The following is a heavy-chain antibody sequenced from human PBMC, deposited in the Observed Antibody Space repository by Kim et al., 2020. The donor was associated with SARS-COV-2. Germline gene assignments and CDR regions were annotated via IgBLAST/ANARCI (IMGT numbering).Heavy chain of an antibody. J-gene: IGHJ6*02. CDR1: GYTFGSYG. D-gene: IGHD2-15*01. CDR3: AREGGSPYYYGMDV. V-gene: IGHV1-18*01. CDR2: ISPYNGNT. Sequence: ASVKVSCKASGYTFGSYGVNWVRQAPGQGLEWMGWISPYNGNTNYAQKLQDRVTMTTETSTSTAYMELKSLRSDDTAVYYCAREGGSPYYYGMDVWGQGTTVTVSS.